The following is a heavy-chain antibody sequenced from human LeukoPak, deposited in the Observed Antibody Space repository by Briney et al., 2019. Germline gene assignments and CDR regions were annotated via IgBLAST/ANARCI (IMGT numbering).Heavy chain of an antibody. V-gene: IGHV1-8*01. CDR1: GYTFTSYD. CDR2: MNPNSGNT. D-gene: IGHD6-19*01. CDR3: ARGVGVAGTNYYYYYMDV. Sequence: ASVKVSCKASGYTFTSYDINWARQATGQGLEWMGWMNPNSGNTGYAQKFQGRVTMTRNTSISTAYMELSSLRSEDTAVYYCARGVGVAGTNYYYYYMDVWDKGTTVTVSS. J-gene: IGHJ6*03.